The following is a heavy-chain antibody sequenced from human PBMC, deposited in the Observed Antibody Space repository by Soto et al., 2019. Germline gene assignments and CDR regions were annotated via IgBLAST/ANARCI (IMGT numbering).Heavy chain of an antibody. CDR1: GFTFSSYW. Sequence: EVQLVESGGGLVQPGGSLRLSCAASGFTFSSYWMSWVRQAPGKGREWVANIKQDGSEKYYVDSVKGRFTISRDNAKNSLYLQMNSLRAEDTAVYYCARERFGELGNWFDPWGQGTLVTVSS. D-gene: IGHD3-10*01. V-gene: IGHV3-7*05. J-gene: IGHJ5*02. CDR2: IKQDGSEK. CDR3: ARERFGELGNWFDP.